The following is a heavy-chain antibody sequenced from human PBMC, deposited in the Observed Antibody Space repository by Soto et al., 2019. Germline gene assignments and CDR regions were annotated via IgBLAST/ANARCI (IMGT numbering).Heavy chain of an antibody. V-gene: IGHV2-70*01. CDR2: IDWDDDK. D-gene: IGHD6-6*01. CDR3: ARMSSSSGEGYYYYGMDV. Sequence: SGPTLVNPTQTLTLTCTFSGFSLSTSGMCVSWIRQPPGKALEWLALIDWDDDKYYSTSLKTRLTISKDTSKNQVVLTMTNMDPVDTATYYCARMSSSSGEGYYYYGMDVWGQGTTVTV. CDR1: GFSLSTSGMC. J-gene: IGHJ6*02.